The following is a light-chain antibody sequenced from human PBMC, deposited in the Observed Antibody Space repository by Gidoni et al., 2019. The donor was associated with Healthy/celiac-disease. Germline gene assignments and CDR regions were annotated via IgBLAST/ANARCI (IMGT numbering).Light chain of an antibody. CDR1: QSVSSSY. CDR3: QQDYNLPPYT. V-gene: IGKV3D-7*01. J-gene: IGKJ2*01. CDR2: GAS. Sequence: PGERATLSCRASQSVSSSYLSWYQQKPGQAPRLLIYGASTRATGIPARFSGSGSGTDFTLTISSLQPEDFAVYYCQQDYNLPPYTFGQWTKLEIK.